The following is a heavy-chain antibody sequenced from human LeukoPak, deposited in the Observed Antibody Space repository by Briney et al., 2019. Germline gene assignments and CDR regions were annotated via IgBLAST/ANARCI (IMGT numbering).Heavy chain of an antibody. J-gene: IGHJ4*02. D-gene: IGHD3-22*01. CDR2: IHPNSGGT. CDR3: ARDLYYDSSGHDY. CDR1: GYTFTGYY. V-gene: IGHV1-2*07. Sequence: ASVKVSCKASGYTFTGYYLHWVRRAPGQGLEWMGWIHPNSGGTNYAHKFQGRVTMTRDTSISTAYMELSRLRSDDTAVYYCARDLYYDSSGHDYWGQGTLVTVSS.